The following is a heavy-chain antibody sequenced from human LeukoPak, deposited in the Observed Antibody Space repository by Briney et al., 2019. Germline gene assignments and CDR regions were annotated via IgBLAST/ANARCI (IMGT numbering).Heavy chain of an antibody. J-gene: IGHJ4*02. CDR3: ARAYDSSGYYWDY. V-gene: IGHV3-64*01. CDR1: GFTFSSYA. D-gene: IGHD3-22*01. Sequence: PGGSLRLSCAASGFTFSSYAMHWARQAPGKGLEYVSAISSNGGSTYYANSVKGRFTISRDNSKNTLYLQMGSLRAEDMAVYYCARAYDSSGYYWDYWGQGTLVTVSS. CDR2: ISSNGGST.